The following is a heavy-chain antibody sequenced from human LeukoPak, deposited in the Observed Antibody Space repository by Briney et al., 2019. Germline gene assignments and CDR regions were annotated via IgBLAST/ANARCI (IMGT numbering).Heavy chain of an antibody. Sequence: GGSLRLSCAASGFTFSSYGMHWVRQAPGKGLEWVAVIWCDGSNKYYADSVKGRFTISRENSKNTLYLQINSLRAEDTAVYYCAIDQTFVVVVAALTYAFDIWGQGTMVTVSS. CDR1: GFTFSSYG. V-gene: IGHV3-33*01. CDR3: AIDQTFVVVVAALTYAFDI. CDR2: IWCDGSNK. J-gene: IGHJ3*02. D-gene: IGHD2-15*01.